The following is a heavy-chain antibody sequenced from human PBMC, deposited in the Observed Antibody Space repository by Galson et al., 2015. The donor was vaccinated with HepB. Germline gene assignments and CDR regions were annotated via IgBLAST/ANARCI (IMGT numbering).Heavy chain of an antibody. Sequence: SLRLSCAASGFTFSSYAMHWVRQAPGKGLEWVAVISYDGSNKYYADSVKGRFTISRDNSKNTLYLQMNSLRAEDTAVYYCARVGWGGEQWLVHFYYWGQGTLVTVSS. V-gene: IGHV3-30*04. CDR2: ISYDGSNK. CDR3: ARVGWGGEQWLVHFYY. CDR1: GFTFSSYA. D-gene: IGHD6-19*01. J-gene: IGHJ4*02.